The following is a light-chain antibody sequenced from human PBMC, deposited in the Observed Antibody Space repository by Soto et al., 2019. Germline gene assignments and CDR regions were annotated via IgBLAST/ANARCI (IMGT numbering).Light chain of an antibody. CDR1: SSDVGTYNY. CDR3: NSYTTSSTYV. Sequence: QYALTQPASVSGSPGQSITISCTGTSSDVGTYNYVSWYQQHPGKAPKLLISDVSHRPSGVSNRFSGSMSGNTASLTISGLQAEDEADYYCNSYTTSSTYVFGPGTKLTVL. J-gene: IGLJ1*01. CDR2: DVS. V-gene: IGLV2-14*01.